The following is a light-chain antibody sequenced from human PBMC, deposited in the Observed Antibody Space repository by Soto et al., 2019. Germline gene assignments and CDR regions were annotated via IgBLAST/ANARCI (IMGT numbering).Light chain of an antibody. CDR2: ANS. CDR3: QSYDNSLSGWV. Sequence: QSVLTQPPSVSGAPGQRVTISCTGSTSNIGAGYDVHWYQQLPGTAPKLLIYANSNRPSGVPDRFSGSKSGTSASLAITGLQAEAEADYYCQSYDNSLSGWVFGGGTKLTVL. J-gene: IGLJ2*01. V-gene: IGLV1-40*01. CDR1: TSNIGAGYD.